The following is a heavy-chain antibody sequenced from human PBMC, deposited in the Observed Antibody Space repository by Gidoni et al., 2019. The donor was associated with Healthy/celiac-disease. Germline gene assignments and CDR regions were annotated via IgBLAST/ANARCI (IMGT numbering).Heavy chain of an antibody. CDR2: ISAYNGNT. J-gene: IGHJ6*03. CDR3: ARSVPAVWNGWNYGSYYYYYMDV. D-gene: IGHD1-7*01. Sequence: PGQGLEWMGWISAYNGNTNYAQKLQGRVTMTTDTSTSTAYMELRSLRSDDTAVYFRARSVPAVWNGWNYGSYYYYYMDVWCKGTTVTVSS. V-gene: IGHV1-18*01.